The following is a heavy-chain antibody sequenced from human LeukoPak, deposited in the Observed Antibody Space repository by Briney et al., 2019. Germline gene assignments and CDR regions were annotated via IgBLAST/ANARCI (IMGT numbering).Heavy chain of an antibody. CDR2: ISGSGGST. CDR3: AKDEITIFAVGYNWFDP. J-gene: IGHJ5*02. Sequence: PGGSLRLSCAASGFTFSSYAMSWVRQAPGKGLEWVSAISGSGGSTYYADSVKGRFTISRDNSKNTLYLQMNSLRAEDTAVYYCAKDEITIFAVGYNWFDPWGQGTLVTVSS. CDR1: GFTFSSYA. V-gene: IGHV3-23*01. D-gene: IGHD3-3*01.